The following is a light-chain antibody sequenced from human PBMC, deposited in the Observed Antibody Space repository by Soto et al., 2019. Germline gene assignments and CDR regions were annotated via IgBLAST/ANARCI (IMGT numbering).Light chain of an antibody. CDR2: GAS. J-gene: IGKJ4*01. CDR3: QQYSQWPLT. CDR1: QSVSSN. Sequence: ETVMTQSPATLSVSPGERATLSCRASQSVSSNLAWYQQKPGQAPRLLIYGASTRATGIPARFSGSGSGTEFTLTISSLQSEDFAVYYCQQYSQWPLTFGGGTKVDIK. V-gene: IGKV3-15*01.